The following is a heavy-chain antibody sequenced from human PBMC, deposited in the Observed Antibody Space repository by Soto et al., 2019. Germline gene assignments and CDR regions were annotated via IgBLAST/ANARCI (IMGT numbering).Heavy chain of an antibody. D-gene: IGHD6-19*01. Sequence: GGSMRLSCAASGFTFSSYGMHWVRQAPGKGLEWVAVISYDGSNKYYADSVKGRFTISRDNSKNTLYLQMNSLRAEDTAVYYCAKRAGLRNYYYYGMDVWGQGTTVTV. CDR1: GFTFSSYG. CDR2: ISYDGSNK. CDR3: AKRAGLRNYYYYGMDV. J-gene: IGHJ6*02. V-gene: IGHV3-30*18.